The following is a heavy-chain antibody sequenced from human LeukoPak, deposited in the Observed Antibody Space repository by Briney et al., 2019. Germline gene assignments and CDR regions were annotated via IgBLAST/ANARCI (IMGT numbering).Heavy chain of an antibody. V-gene: IGHV1-46*01. CDR3: ARGRPGSGWSFDY. J-gene: IGHJ4*02. CDR2: INPSGGTT. Sequence: ASVMVSCKASGYTFTTHYMHWVRQAPGQGLEWMGIINPSGGTTNYAQKFQGRVTMTRDTSTTTLYMELSGLRSEDTAVYYCARGRPGSGWSFDYWGQGTLVTVSS. CDR1: GYTFTTHY. D-gene: IGHD6-19*01.